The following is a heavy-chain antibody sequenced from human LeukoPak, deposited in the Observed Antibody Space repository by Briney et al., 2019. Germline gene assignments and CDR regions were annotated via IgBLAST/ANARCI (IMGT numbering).Heavy chain of an antibody. D-gene: IGHD3-3*01. V-gene: IGHV4-59*08. J-gene: IGHJ6*03. CDR2: IYYSGST. CDR1: GGSISSYY. CDR3: ARHSPYYDFWSGQETHYMDV. Sequence: PSETLSLTCTVSGGSISSYYWSWIRQPPGKGLEWIGYIYYSGSTNYNPSLKSRITISVDTSKNQFSLKLSSVTAADTAVYYCARHSPYYDFWSGQETHYMDVWGKGTTVAVSS.